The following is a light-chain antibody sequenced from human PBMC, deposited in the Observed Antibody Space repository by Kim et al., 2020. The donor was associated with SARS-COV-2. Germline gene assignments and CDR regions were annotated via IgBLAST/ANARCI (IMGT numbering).Light chain of an antibody. CDR1: AGAVTSGHY. V-gene: IGLV7-46*01. CDR2: DIN. CDR3: LLTYNGIRL. J-gene: IGLJ2*01. Sequence: QAVVTQEPSLTVSPGGTVTLTFGSSAGAVTSGHYPYWFQQKPGQAPRTLIYDINNRNAWTPARFSGSLPGGKAALTLSGAQPEDEADYFCLLTYNGIRLCGGGTQLTVL.